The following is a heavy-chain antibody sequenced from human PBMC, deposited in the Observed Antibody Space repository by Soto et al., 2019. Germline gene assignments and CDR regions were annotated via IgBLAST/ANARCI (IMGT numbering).Heavy chain of an antibody. D-gene: IGHD4-17*01. V-gene: IGHV1-2*04. Sequence: ASVKVSCKASGYTFTGYYMHWVRQAPGQGLEWMGWINPNSGGTNYAQKFQGWVTMTRDTSISTAYMELSRLRSDDTAVYYCARDKRYYGDYYIDYWGQGTLVTVST. CDR1: GYTFTGYY. CDR3: ARDKRYYGDYYIDY. CDR2: INPNSGGT. J-gene: IGHJ4*02.